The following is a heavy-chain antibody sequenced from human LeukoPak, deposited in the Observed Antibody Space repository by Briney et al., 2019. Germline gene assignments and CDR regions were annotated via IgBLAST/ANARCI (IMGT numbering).Heavy chain of an antibody. CDR3: VRLREAAFDI. Sequence: GGSLRLSCAASGFTFSTSDMHWVRQATGKGLEWVTAIGTAGDTYYPGSVKGRFTISRENAKNSLYLQMNSLRAGDTAVYYCVRLREAAFDIWGQGTMVTVSS. CDR2: IGTAGDT. D-gene: IGHD3-10*01. V-gene: IGHV3-13*04. J-gene: IGHJ3*02. CDR1: GFTFSTSD.